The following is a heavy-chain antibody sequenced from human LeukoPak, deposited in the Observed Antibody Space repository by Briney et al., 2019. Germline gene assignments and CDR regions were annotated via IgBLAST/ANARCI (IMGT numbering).Heavy chain of an antibody. CDR1: GFNFSDYW. CDR3: ARDRWNFDY. V-gene: IGHV3-74*01. D-gene: IGHD4-23*01. CDR2: INSDGTSI. J-gene: IGHJ4*02. Sequence: QPGGSLRLSCAASGFNFSDYWMHWVRQATGKGLVWVSRINSDGTSISYADSVKGRFTISRDNAKNTLYLQMNSLRAEDTAVYYCARDRWNFDYWGQGTLVTVSS.